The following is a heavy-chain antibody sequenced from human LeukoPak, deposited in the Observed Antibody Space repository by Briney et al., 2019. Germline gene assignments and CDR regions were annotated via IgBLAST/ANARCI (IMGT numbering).Heavy chain of an antibody. Sequence: PGGSLRLSCAASGFTFSNYFMHWVRQAPGKGLEWVAVMSYDGTKEYYADSVKGRFTISRDNSKNTLYLQMNSLRAEDTAVYYCAKVQGIVAAYDAFDIWGQGTMVTVSS. D-gene: IGHD6-13*01. V-gene: IGHV3-30-3*01. CDR2: MSYDGTKE. J-gene: IGHJ3*02. CDR3: AKVQGIVAAYDAFDI. CDR1: GFTFSNYF.